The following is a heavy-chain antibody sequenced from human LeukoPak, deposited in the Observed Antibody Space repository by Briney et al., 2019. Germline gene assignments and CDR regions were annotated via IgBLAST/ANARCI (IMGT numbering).Heavy chain of an antibody. J-gene: IGHJ6*03. CDR3: TRGLSGPYYYYYMDV. Sequence: SVKVSCKASGGTFSSYAISWVRQAPGQGLEWMGGIIPILGTANYAQKFQGRVTITADESTSTAYMELSRLRSDDTAVYYCTRGLSGPYYYYYMDVWGKGTSVTVSS. CDR1: GGTFSSYA. V-gene: IGHV1-69*13. D-gene: IGHD2-15*01. CDR2: IIPILGTA.